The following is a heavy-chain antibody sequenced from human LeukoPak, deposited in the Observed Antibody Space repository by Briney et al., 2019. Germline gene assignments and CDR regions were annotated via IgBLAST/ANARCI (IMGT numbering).Heavy chain of an antibody. CDR2: INHSGST. CDR1: GGSFSGYY. V-gene: IGHV4-34*01. D-gene: IGHD6-6*01. J-gene: IGHJ4*02. CDR3: AIIAARPLGLNDY. Sequence: SETLSLTCAVYGGSFSGYYWSWIRQPPGKGLEWIGEINHSGSTNYNPSLKSRVTISVDTSKNQFSLKLSSATAADTAVYYCAIIAARPLGLNDYWGQGTLVTVSS.